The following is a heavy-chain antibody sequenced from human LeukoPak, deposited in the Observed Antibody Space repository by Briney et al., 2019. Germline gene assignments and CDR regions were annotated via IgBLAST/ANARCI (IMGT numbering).Heavy chain of an antibody. CDR1: GFTISHYW. J-gene: IGHJ4*02. CDR2: IKQDESEQ. CDR3: AKAPVTTCSGAYCYPFDY. D-gene: IGHD2-21*01. Sequence: GGSLRLSCAASGFTISHYWMSWVRQAPGKGLEWVANIKQDESEQDFVDSVKGRFTISRDSSKNTLYLQMNRLRAEDAAVYYCAKAPVTTCSGAYCYPFDYWGQGTLVTVSS. V-gene: IGHV3-7*03.